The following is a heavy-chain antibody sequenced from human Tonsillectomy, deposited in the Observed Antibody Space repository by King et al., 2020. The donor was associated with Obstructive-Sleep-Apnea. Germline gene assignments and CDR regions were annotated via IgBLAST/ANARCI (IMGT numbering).Heavy chain of an antibody. D-gene: IGHD6-19*01. J-gene: IGHJ4*02. CDR2: IYYSGST. Sequence: LQLQESGPGLVKPSETLSLTCTVSGYSISSGYYWGWIRQPPGKGLEWIGYIYYSGSTNYNPSLKSRVTISVDTSKNQFSLKLSSVTAADTAVYYCARLGYSSGWGHIDYWGQGTLVTVSS. CDR1: GYSISSGYY. CDR3: ARLGYSSGWGHIDY. V-gene: IGHV4-38-2*02.